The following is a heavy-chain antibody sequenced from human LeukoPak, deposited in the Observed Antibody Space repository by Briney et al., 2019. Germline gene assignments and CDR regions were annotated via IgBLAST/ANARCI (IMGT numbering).Heavy chain of an antibody. J-gene: IGHJ5*02. D-gene: IGHD3-22*01. CDR3: ARDKGDYYDSSGYYLVFWFDP. V-gene: IGHV4-4*07. CDR2: IYTSGST. CDR1: GGSISSYY. Sequence: SETLSLTCTVSGGSISSYYWSWIRQPAGKGLEWIGRIYTSGSTNYNPSLKSRVTMSVDTSKNQFSLKLSSVTAADTAVYYCARDKGDYYDSSGYYLVFWFDPWGQGALVTVSS.